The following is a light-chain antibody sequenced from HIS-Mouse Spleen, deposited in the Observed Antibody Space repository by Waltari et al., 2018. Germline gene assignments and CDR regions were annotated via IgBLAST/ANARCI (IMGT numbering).Light chain of an antibody. CDR1: ALPKKY. CDR2: ADS. J-gene: IGLJ2*01. V-gene: IGLV3-10*01. Sequence: SYELTQPPSVSVSPGQTARITCSGDALPKKYAYRYQQKSGQAPLLVIYADSKRPSGIPEIFSGSSSGTMATLTISGAQVEEEADYYCYSTDRSGNHRVFGGGTKLTVL. CDR3: YSTDRSGNHRV.